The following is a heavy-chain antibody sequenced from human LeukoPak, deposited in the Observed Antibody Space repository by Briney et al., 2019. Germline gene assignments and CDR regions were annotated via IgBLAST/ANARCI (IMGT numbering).Heavy chain of an antibody. J-gene: IGHJ4*02. CDR1: GGTISNSG. CDR2: ISAYNGNT. V-gene: IGHV1-18*01. CDR3: ARGSPAVAARPAGDY. Sequence: GASVKVSCKASGGTISNSGICWVRQAPGQGLEWMGWISAYNGNTNYAQKLQGRVTMTTDTSTSTAYMELRSLRSDDTAVYYCARGSPAVAARPAGDYWGQGTLVTVSS. D-gene: IGHD6-6*01.